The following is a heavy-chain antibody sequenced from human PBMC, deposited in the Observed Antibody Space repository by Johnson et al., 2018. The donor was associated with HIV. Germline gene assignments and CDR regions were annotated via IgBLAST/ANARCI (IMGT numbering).Heavy chain of an antibody. CDR1: GFTFSSYA. CDR2: IAYDGSNK. D-gene: IGHD2-15*01. Sequence: QVLLLESGGGVVQPGRSLRVSCAASGFTFSSYAMHWVRQAPGKGLEWVAVIAYDGSNKYYADSVKGRFTISRDDSKNTLYLQMNSLKTEDTAVYYCTTDREYCSGGSCYLNAFDIWGQGTMVTVSS. V-gene: IGHV3-30*04. J-gene: IGHJ3*02. CDR3: TTDREYCSGGSCYLNAFDI.